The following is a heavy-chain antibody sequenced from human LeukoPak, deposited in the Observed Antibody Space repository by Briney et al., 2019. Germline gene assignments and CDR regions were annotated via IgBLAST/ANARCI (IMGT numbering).Heavy chain of an antibody. CDR1: GFTFSIYA. Sequence: PGGSLRLSCAASGFTFSIYAMNWVRQAPGKGLEWVSSISANGGETHYAGSVKGRFTISRDNSKNTLYLQINNPRVEDTAVYYCAKRYYDFPLDYWGQGTLVTVSS. J-gene: IGHJ4*02. D-gene: IGHD3-3*01. CDR3: AKRYYDFPLDY. V-gene: IGHV3-23*01. CDR2: ISANGGET.